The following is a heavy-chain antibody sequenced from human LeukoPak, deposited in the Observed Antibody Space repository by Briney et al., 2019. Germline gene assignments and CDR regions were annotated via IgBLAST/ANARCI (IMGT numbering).Heavy chain of an antibody. D-gene: IGHD2-2*01. V-gene: IGHV1-46*01. CDR1: EYTFTSYY. CDR3: ARSYIVVVPAAMYSGMDV. Sequence: ASVKVSCKASEYTFTSYYMHWVRQAPGQGLEWMGIINPSGGSTSYAQKFQGRVTMTRDTSTSTVYMELSSLRSEDTAVYYCARSYIVVVPAAMYSGMDVWGQGTTVTVSS. J-gene: IGHJ6*02. CDR2: INPSGGST.